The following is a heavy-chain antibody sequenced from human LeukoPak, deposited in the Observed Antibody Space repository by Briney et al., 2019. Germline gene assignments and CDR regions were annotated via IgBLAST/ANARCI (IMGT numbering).Heavy chain of an antibody. CDR3: ATDITILWFGEFDY. CDR2: IRPTDGRT. J-gene: IGHJ4*02. D-gene: IGHD3-10*01. V-gene: IGHV1-46*01. CDR1: GYTFINHY. Sequence: GASVKVSCKPSGYTFINHYIHWVRQAPGQGLEWMGVIRPTDGRTSYAQNFQGRLSMTTDTSTSTAYMELSSLRSEDTAVYYCATDITILWFGEFDYWGQGTLVTASS.